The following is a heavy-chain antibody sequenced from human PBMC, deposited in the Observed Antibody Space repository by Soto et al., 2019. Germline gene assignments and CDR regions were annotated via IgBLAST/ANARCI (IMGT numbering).Heavy chain of an antibody. D-gene: IGHD6-6*01. CDR2: MNPNSGNT. Sequence: ASVKVSCKASGYTFTSYDINWVRQATGQGLEWMGWMNPNSGNTGYAQKFQGRVTMTRNTSISTAYMELSSLRSEDTAVDYCARGRPARRPNWFDPWGQGTLVTVSS. CDR3: ARGRPARRPNWFDP. CDR1: GYTFTSYD. V-gene: IGHV1-8*01. J-gene: IGHJ5*02.